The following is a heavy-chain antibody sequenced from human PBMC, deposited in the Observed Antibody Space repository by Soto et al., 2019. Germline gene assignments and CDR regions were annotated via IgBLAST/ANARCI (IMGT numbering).Heavy chain of an antibody. D-gene: IGHD2-2*01. J-gene: IGHJ6*02. CDR3: ASGVVPAAMGMGYYYYGMDV. CDR2: IDPSDSYT. V-gene: IGHV5-10-1*01. CDR1: GYSFTSHW. Sequence: GESLKISCNGSGYSFTSHWISWVRQMPWKGLEWMGRIDPSDSYTNYSPSFQGHVTISADKSISTAYLQWSSLKASDTAMYYCASGVVPAAMGMGYYYYGMDVWGQGTTVTVSS.